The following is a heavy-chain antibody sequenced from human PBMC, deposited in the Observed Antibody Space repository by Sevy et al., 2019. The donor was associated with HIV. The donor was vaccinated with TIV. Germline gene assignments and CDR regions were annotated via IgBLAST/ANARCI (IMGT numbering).Heavy chain of an antibody. CDR2: ISSSSDYV. V-gene: IGHV3-21*01. J-gene: IGHJ4*02. D-gene: IGHD1-26*01. Sequence: GGSLRLSCAASGFTSSSYSMNWVRQAPGKGLEWVSSISSSSDYVFHADSVKGRFTISRDNAKNSLYLQMNSLRAEDTAVYYCARWDADRRWYFDYWGQGTLVTVSS. CDR3: ARWDADRRWYFDY. CDR1: GFTSSSYS.